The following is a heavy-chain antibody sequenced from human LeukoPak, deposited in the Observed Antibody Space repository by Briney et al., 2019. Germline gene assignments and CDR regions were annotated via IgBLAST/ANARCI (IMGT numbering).Heavy chain of an antibody. CDR2: INHSGST. Sequence: PSETLSLTCAVYGGSFSGYYWSWIRQPPGKGLEWIGEINHSGSTNYNPSLKSRVTISVDTSKNQFSLKLSSVTAADTAVYYCARGQGVDTGYCFDYWGQGTLVTVSS. J-gene: IGHJ4*02. D-gene: IGHD5-18*01. CDR1: GGSFSGYY. CDR3: ARGQGVDTGYCFDY. V-gene: IGHV4-34*01.